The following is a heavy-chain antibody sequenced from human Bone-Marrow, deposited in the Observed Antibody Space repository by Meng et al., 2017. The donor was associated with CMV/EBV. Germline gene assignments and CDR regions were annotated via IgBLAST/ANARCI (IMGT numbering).Heavy chain of an antibody. J-gene: IGHJ5*02. CDR1: GYSISSGYY. D-gene: IGHD2-21*01. Sequence: SETLSLTCTVSGYSISSGYYWGWIRQPPGKGLEWIGSIYHSGSTYYNPSLKSRVTISVDTSKNQFSLKLSSVTAADTAVYYCARSAGLLWENWFDPWGQGTLVTLYS. CDR2: IYHSGST. V-gene: IGHV4-38-2*02. CDR3: ARSAGLLWENWFDP.